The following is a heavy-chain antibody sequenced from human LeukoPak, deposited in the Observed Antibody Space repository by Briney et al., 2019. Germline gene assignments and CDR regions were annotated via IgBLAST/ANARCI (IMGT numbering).Heavy chain of an antibody. CDR1: GFTFSSYG. Sequence: PGGSLRLSCAASGFTFSSYGMSWVRQAPGKGLEWVSAISGSGGSTYYADSVKGRFTISRDNSKNTLYLQMNSLRAEDTAVYYCANHDDYGGNSAPFDYWGQGTLVTVSS. D-gene: IGHD4-23*01. CDR3: ANHDDYGGNSAPFDY. J-gene: IGHJ4*02. V-gene: IGHV3-23*01. CDR2: ISGSGGST.